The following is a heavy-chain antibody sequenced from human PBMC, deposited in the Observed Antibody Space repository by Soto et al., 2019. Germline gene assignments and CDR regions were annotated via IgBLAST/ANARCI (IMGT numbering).Heavy chain of an antibody. CDR3: TRAKAYYV. D-gene: IGHD3-10*02. J-gene: IGHJ4*02. V-gene: IGHV3-23*01. CDR2: ISASGDDI. CDR1: GFTFSTFP. Sequence: PGVSLRLSCASSGFTFSTFPMNWVRQAPGKGLEWVSTISASGDDIYYADSVKGRFTISRDNSKDTLYLQMSSLTAEDTAVYYCTRAKAYYVWGQGTLVTVSS.